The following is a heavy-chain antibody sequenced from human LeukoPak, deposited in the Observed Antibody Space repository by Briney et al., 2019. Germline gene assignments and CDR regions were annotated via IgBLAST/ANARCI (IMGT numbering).Heavy chain of an antibody. D-gene: IGHD2-15*01. CDR1: GGSISSGSYY. CDR3: ARDQTYCSGGSCLDAFDI. Sequence: SETLSLTCTVSGGSISSGSYYWSWIRQPAGKGLEWIGRIYTSGSTNYNPSLKSRVTISVDTSKNQFSLKLSSVTAADTAVYYCARDQTYCSGGSCLDAFDIWGQGTMVTVSS. J-gene: IGHJ3*02. CDR2: IYTSGST. V-gene: IGHV4-61*02.